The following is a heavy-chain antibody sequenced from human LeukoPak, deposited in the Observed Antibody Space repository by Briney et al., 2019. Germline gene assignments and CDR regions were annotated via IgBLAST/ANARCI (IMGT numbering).Heavy chain of an antibody. Sequence: SETLSLTCAVYGGSFSGYYWSWIRQPPGKGLEWIGEINHSGSTNYNPSLKSRVTISVDTSKNQFSLKLSSVTAADTAVYYCAMPSYYYDSSGYYPHLDYWAREPWSPSPQ. D-gene: IGHD3-22*01. CDR3: AMPSYYYDSSGYYPHLDY. CDR2: INHSGST. CDR1: GGSFSGYY. V-gene: IGHV4-34*01. J-gene: IGHJ4*02.